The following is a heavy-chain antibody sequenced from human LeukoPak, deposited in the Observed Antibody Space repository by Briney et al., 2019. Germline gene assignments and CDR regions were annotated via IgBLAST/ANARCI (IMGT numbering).Heavy chain of an antibody. CDR1: GFTFSSDA. J-gene: IGHJ3*02. D-gene: IGHD6-13*01. Sequence: GGSLRLSCAASGFTFSSDAMSWVRQAPGEGLEWVSAISGSGGSTYYADSVKGRFSISRDNSKNALYLQMNSLRAEDTAVYYCARGINIAAAGGDAFDIWGQGTMVTVSS. V-gene: IGHV3-23*01. CDR3: ARGINIAAAGGDAFDI. CDR2: ISGSGGST.